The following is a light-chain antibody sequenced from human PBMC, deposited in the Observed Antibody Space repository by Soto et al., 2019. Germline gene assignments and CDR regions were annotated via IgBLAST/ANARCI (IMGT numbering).Light chain of an antibody. CDR1: NIGSKG. Sequence: SSELAQPPSVSVAPGQTARITCGGNNIGSKGVHWYQQKPGQAPVLVVYADSDRPSGTPERFSGSNSGNTATLTISRVEAGDEADYYCQVLDSSSDWFGGGTKLTVL. CDR2: ADS. J-gene: IGLJ3*02. V-gene: IGLV3-21*02. CDR3: QVLDSSSDW.